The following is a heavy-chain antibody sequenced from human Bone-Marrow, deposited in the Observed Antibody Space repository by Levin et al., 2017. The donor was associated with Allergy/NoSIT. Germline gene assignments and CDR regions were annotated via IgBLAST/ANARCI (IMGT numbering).Heavy chain of an antibody. CDR3: ASDLTVGFRYYYYYMDV. Sequence: ASVKVSCKASGYTFTSYYIHWVRQAPGQGLEWMGMINPSGGRTLYAQKVQGRVAMTRDRGTSTVIMELSSLRSEDTAVYYWASDLTVGFRYYYYYMDVWGRGTTVTVSS. J-gene: IGHJ6*03. V-gene: IGHV1-46*01. CDR1: GYTFTSYY. CDR2: INPSGGRT. D-gene: IGHD4-11*01.